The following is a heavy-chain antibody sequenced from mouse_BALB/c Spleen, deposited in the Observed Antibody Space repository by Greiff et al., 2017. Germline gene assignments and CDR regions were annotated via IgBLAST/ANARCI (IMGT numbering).Heavy chain of an antibody. Sequence: EVKVVESGGGLVQPGGSLRLSCATSGFTFSDFYMEWVRQPPGKRLEWIAASRNKANDYTTEYSASVKGRFIVSRDTSQSILYLQMNALRSEDNDIYYCARDAWYSGAMDYWGQGTSVTVSS. D-gene: IGHD3-1*01. CDR3: ARDAWYSGAMDY. V-gene: IGHV7-1*02. J-gene: IGHJ4*01. CDR2: SRNKANDYTT. CDR1: GFTFSDFY.